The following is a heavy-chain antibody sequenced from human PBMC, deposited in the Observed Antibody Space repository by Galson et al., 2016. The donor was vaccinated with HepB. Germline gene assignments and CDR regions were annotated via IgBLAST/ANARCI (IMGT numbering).Heavy chain of an antibody. V-gene: IGHV4-31*03. Sequence: TLSLTCTVSGGSISSGGHSWSWIRQHPGKGLEWIGYIYYSRSTYYNPSLKSRVTISADTSKNQFSLQLSSMTAADPAVYHCARWASDVGVSYYFDYWGQGARVTVAS. CDR3: ARWASDVGVSYYFDY. D-gene: IGHD5/OR15-5a*01. J-gene: IGHJ4*02. CDR2: IYYSRST. CDR1: GGSISSGGHS.